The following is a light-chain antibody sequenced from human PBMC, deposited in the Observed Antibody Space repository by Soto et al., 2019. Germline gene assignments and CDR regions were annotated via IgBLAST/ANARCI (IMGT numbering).Light chain of an antibody. V-gene: IGLV1-44*01. CDR3: AAWDDSLNGFYV. CDR2: NND. Sequence: QSVLTQPPSASWTPGQRVPISCSGGSSNIGTNSVNWYQQLPGRAPKLLIYNNDLRPSGVPDRFSGSKSGTSASLAICGLQSEDEADYYCAAWDDSLNGFYVFGIGTKVTVL. J-gene: IGLJ1*01. CDR1: SSNIGTNS.